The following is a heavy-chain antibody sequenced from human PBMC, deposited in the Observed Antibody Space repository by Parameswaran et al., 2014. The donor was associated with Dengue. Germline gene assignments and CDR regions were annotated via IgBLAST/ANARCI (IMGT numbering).Heavy chain of an antibody. V-gene: IGHV4-31*02. D-gene: IGHD2-2*01. J-gene: IGHJ4*02. CDR3: ARGPNCSSTSCYSDRYFDY. CDR2: IYCSGST. Sequence: PGKGLEWIGYIYCSGSTYYNPSLKSRVTISVDTSKNQFSLKLSSVTAADTAVYYCARGPNCSSTSCYSDRYFDYWGQGTLVTVSS.